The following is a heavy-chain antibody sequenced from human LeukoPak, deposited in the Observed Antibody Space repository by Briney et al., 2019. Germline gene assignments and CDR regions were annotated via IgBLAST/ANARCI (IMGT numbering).Heavy chain of an antibody. CDR1: GFTFSSYG. J-gene: IGHJ6*03. CDR3: AKYIVATPGDYYYYYMGV. Sequence: GGSLRLSCAASGFTFSSYGMSWVRQAPGKGLEWVSAISGSGGSTYYADSVKGRFTISRDNSKNTLYLQMNSLRAEDTAVYYCAKYIVATPGDYYYYYMGVWGKGTTVTISS. D-gene: IGHD5-12*01. V-gene: IGHV3-23*01. CDR2: ISGSGGST.